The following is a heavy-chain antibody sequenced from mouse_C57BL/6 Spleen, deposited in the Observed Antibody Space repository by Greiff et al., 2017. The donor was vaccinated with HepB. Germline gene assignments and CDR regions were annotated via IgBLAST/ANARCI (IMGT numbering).Heavy chain of an antibody. V-gene: IGHV3-6*01. D-gene: IGHD2-1*01. CDR1: GYSITSGYY. CDR3: ARDPLYYGNPWFAY. J-gene: IGHJ3*01. Sequence: ESGPSLVKPSQSLSLTCSVTGYSITSGYYWNWIRQFPGNKLEWMGYISYDGSNNYNPSLKNRISITRDTSKNQFFLKLNSVTTEDTATYYCARDPLYYGNPWFAYWGQGTLVTVSA. CDR2: ISYDGSN.